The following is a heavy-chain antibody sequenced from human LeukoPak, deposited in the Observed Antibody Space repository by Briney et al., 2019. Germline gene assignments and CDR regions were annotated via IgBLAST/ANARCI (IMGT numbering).Heavy chain of an antibody. CDR2: ISWDSGSL. J-gene: IGHJ4*02. V-gene: IGHV3-9*01. CDR1: GFTFGGSA. D-gene: IGHD2-8*01. Sequence: LAGGSLRLSCAVSGFTFGGSAMHSVRQAPGKGLEWVSGISWDSGSLDYADCVKGRFTISRDNAKNSLYLQMDSLRAEDTAFYYCAKEGSVCTNGICRYFDYWGQGTLVTVSS. CDR3: AKEGSVCTNGICRYFDY.